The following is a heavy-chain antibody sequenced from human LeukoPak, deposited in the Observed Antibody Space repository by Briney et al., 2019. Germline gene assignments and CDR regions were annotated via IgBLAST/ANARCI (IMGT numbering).Heavy chain of an antibody. CDR2: INTKGGGT. V-gene: IGHV1-2*02. CDR3: VRGGIILGLTRGSFDS. D-gene: IGHD1-26*01. Sequence: ASVKVSCKASGYTFIDYYMNWVRQAPGQGLEWMGWINTKGGGTIYAQKFQGRVTLTRDTSMGTVYMELSRLTSDDTAVYFCVRGGIILGLTRGSFDSWGQGTLVTVSS. CDR1: GYTFIDYY. J-gene: IGHJ5*01.